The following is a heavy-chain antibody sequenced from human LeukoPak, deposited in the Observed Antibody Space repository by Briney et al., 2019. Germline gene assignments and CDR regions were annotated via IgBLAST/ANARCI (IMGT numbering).Heavy chain of an antibody. CDR1: GGSFIDYY. Sequence: SETLSLTCAVYGGSFIDYYWSWIRQPPGRGLEWIGETNHCGSTNYNPSLKSRATISVDTSKNQFSLKLSSVTAADTAVYYCARREDVLWYFDLWGRGTLVTVSS. CDR2: TNHCGST. CDR3: ARREDVLWYFDL. J-gene: IGHJ2*01. V-gene: IGHV4-34*01. D-gene: IGHD2-8*01.